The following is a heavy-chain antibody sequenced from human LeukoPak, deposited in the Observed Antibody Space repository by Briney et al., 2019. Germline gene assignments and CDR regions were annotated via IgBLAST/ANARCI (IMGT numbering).Heavy chain of an antibody. CDR2: IYYSGST. CDR3: ARRGSGSGGTYAGMDV. CDR1: GGSISSGGYY. D-gene: IGHD1-26*01. Sequence: TSQTLSLACTVSGGSISSGGYYWSWIRQHPGKGLEWIGYIYYSGSTYYNPSLKSRVTISVDTSKNQFSLKLSSVNATDTALYYCARRGSGSGGTYAGMDVWGQGTTVTVSS. V-gene: IGHV4-31*03. J-gene: IGHJ6*02.